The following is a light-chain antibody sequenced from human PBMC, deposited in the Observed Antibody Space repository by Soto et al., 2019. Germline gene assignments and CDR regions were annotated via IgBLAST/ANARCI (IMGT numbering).Light chain of an antibody. V-gene: IGLV1-44*01. CDR3: AAWDDSLTSYV. Sequence: QSVLTQPPSASGTPGQRVTISCSGSSSNIGSNTVNWYQQLPGTAHKLLIYSNNQRPSGVPDRFSGSKSGTSASLAISGLQSEDEADYYCAAWDDSLTSYVFGTGTKLTVL. CDR1: SSNIGSNT. J-gene: IGLJ1*01. CDR2: SNN.